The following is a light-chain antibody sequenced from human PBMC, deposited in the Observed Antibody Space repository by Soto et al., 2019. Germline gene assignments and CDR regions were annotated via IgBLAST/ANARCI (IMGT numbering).Light chain of an antibody. V-gene: IGKV3-20*01. CDR3: QQYVSTPWT. J-gene: IGKJ1*01. Sequence: EIVLTQSPGTLSLFPGXRATLSCRASQSVGNNYLAWYQQRPGQAPSLLIYGASSRASGIPDRFSGSGSGTDFTLTITRLEPEDFAVYFCQQYVSTPWTFGQGTKVDIK. CDR2: GAS. CDR1: QSVGNNY.